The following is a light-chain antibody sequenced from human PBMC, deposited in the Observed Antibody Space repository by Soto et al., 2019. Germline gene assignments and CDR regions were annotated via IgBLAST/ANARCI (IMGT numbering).Light chain of an antibody. CDR3: QSYDSSLSAL. V-gene: IGLV1-40*01. CDR1: SYNIGAGYD. Sequence: QSVLTQPPSVSVAPGQRVTISCTGSSYNIGAGYDVHWYQQLPGTAPKLLIYGNSNRPSGVPDRFSGSKSGTSASLAITGLQAEDEAEYYCQSYDSSLSALFGGGTKLTV. J-gene: IGLJ3*02. CDR2: GNS.